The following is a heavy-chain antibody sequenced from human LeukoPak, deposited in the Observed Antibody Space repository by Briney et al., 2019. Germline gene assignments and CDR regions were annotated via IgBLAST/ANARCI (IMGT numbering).Heavy chain of an antibody. CDR3: ARAYPYYYDSSVDY. CDR2: IKSDGITI. Sequence: GGSLRLSCAASGFTFSNYMMHWVRQAPGKGLVWVSRIKSDGITITYADSVKGRFTISRDNAKNTLYLQMNSLRAEDTAVYYCARAYPYYYDSSVDYWGQGTLVTVSS. V-gene: IGHV3-74*01. J-gene: IGHJ4*02. D-gene: IGHD3-22*01. CDR1: GFTFSNYM.